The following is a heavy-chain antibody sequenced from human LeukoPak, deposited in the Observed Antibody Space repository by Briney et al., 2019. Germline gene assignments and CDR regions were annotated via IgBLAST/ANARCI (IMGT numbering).Heavy chain of an antibody. Sequence: PSETLSLTCTVSGGSISSYFWSWIRQPPGKGLEWIGYIFYNGSTNYNPSLKSRVTISVDTSKNQFSLKLSSVTAADTAVYYCARVYSWDYYYYYYMDVWGKGTTVTVSS. D-gene: IGHD5-18*01. CDR2: IFYNGST. CDR3: ARVYSWDYYYYYYMDV. V-gene: IGHV4-59*01. CDR1: GGSISSYF. J-gene: IGHJ6*03.